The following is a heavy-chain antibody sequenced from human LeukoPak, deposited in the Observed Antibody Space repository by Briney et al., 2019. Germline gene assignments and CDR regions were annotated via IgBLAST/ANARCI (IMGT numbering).Heavy chain of an antibody. V-gene: IGHV4-59*01. CDR2: IYYSGST. CDR3: ARGFGRYSGSYEGRSFDY. J-gene: IGHJ4*02. D-gene: IGHD1-26*01. Sequence: SETLSLTCTVSGGSISSYYWSWIRQPPGKGLEWIGYIYYSGSTNYNPSLKSRVTISVDTSKNQFSLKLSSVTAADTAVYYCARGFGRYSGSYEGRSFDYWGQGTLVTVSS. CDR1: GGSISSYY.